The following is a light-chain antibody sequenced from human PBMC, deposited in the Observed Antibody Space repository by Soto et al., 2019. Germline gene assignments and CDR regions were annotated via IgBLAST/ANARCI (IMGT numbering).Light chain of an antibody. V-gene: IGLV2-11*01. J-gene: IGLJ1*01. CDR3: SVYTRTSTYV. CDR2: DVS. Sequence: QSALTQPRSVSGSPGQSVTISCTGTSSDVGGSDYVSWFQHYPGKGPKLLIYDVSNRPSGVPDRFSGSRSGNTASLTISGLQPEDEGDYYCSVYTRTSTYVFGTGTRSPS. CDR1: SSDVGGSDY.